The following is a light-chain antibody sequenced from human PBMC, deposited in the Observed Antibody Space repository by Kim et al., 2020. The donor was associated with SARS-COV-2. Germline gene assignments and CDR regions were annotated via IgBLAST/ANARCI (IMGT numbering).Light chain of an antibody. Sequence: ASVKITCTPSSGHSIYAIAWHQQQPEKGPRYLMKLNSDGSHSKGDGIPDRFSGSSSGAERYLTISSLQSEDEADYYCQNWGTGIQVFGGGTQLTVL. V-gene: IGLV4-69*01. CDR1: SGHSIYA. J-gene: IGLJ3*02. CDR2: LNSDGSH. CDR3: QNWGTGIQV.